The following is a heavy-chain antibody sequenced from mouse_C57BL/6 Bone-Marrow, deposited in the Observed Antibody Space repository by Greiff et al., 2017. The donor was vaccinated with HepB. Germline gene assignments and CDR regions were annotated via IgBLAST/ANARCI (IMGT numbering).Heavy chain of an antibody. CDR1: GYSFTDYN. V-gene: IGHV1-39*01. D-gene: IGHD3-2*02. CDR2: INPNYGTT. CDR3: GGDSSGFLYYYAMDY. J-gene: IGHJ4*01. Sequence: EVQLQQSGPELVKPGASVKISCKASGYSFTDYNMNWVKQSNGKSLEWIGVINPNYGTTSYNQKFKGKATLTVDQSSSTAYMQLNSLTSEDSAVYYCGGDSSGFLYYYAMDYWGQGTSVTVSS.